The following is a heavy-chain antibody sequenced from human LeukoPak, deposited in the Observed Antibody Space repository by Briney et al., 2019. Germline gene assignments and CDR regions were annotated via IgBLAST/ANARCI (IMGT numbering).Heavy chain of an antibody. CDR3: AKGSTTVTLEGSYYYYYYMDV. J-gene: IGHJ6*03. CDR1: GFTFSSYA. V-gene: IGHV3-23*01. CDR2: ISGSGGST. Sequence: GGSLRLSCAASGFTFSSYAMSWVRQAPGKGLEWVSAISGSGGSTCYADSVKGRFTISRDNSKNTLYLQMNSLRAEDTAVYYCAKGSTTVTLEGSYYYYYYMDVWGKGTTVTVSS. D-gene: IGHD4-17*01.